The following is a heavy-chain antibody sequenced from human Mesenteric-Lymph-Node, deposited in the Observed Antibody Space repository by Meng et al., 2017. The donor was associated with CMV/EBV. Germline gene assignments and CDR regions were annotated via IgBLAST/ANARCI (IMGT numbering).Heavy chain of an antibody. J-gene: IGHJ4*02. CDR3: ASSHGDYDPLLDY. V-gene: IGHV1-69*02. CDR2: IIPILGIA. CDR1: GGTFSSYT. Sequence: SVKVSCKASGGTFSSYTISWVRQAPGQGLEWMGRIIPILGIANYAQKFQGRVTITADKSTSTAYMELSSLRSEDTAVYYCASSHGDYDPLLDYWGQGTLVPSPQ. D-gene: IGHD4-17*01.